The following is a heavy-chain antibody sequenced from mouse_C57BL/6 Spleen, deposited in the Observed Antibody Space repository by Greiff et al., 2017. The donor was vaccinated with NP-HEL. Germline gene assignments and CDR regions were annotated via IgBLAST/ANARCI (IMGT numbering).Heavy chain of an antibody. CDR1: GYTFTDYY. Sequence: VQLQQSGPVLVKPGASVKMSCKASGYTFTDYYMNWVKQSHGKSLEWIGVINTYNGGTSYNQTFKGKATLTVDKSSSTAYMELNSLTSEDSAVYDGANTNDSNSNAMDYWGQGTSVTVAS. CDR2: INTYNGGT. CDR3: ANTNDSNSNAMDY. V-gene: IGHV1-19*01. D-gene: IGHD2-5*01. J-gene: IGHJ4*01.